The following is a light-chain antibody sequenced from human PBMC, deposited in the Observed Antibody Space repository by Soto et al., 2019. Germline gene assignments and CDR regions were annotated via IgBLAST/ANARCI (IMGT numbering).Light chain of an antibody. V-gene: IGLV1-44*01. Sequence: QSVLTQPPSASGTPGPRVTISCSGSSSNIGSNTVTWYQQFPGTAPKLLIYRDNRRPSGVPDRFSGSKSGTSASLAISELQSEDEADYFCAAWDDSLNGVVFGGGTKLTVL. CDR1: SSNIGSNT. J-gene: IGLJ2*01. CDR3: AAWDDSLNGVV. CDR2: RDN.